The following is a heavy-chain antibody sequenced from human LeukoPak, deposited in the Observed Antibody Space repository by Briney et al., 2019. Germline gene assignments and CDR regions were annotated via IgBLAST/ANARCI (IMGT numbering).Heavy chain of an antibody. V-gene: IGHV4-39*01. CDR2: IYYSGST. CDR3: ARLTMVRGAEPRDLDY. Sequence: SETLSLTCTVSGGSISSSSYYWGWIRQPPGKGLEWIGSIYYSGSTYYNPSLKSRVTISVDTSKNQFSLKLSSVTAADTAVYYCARLTMVRGAEPRDLDYWGQGTLVTVSS. CDR1: GGSISSSSYY. J-gene: IGHJ4*02. D-gene: IGHD3-10*01.